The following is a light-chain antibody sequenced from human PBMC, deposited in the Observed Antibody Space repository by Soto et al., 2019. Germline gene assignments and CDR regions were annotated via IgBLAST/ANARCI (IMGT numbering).Light chain of an antibody. Sequence: EIVLTQSPATLSLSPGERATLSCRASQSVSDYVAWYQHKPGQTPRLLIYDTSNRATGIPPRFGGSGSGTDFPLTISRLAPEDFVVYYCQQRSNRPITFGQGTRLEI. CDR3: QQRSNRPIT. CDR2: DTS. CDR1: QSVSDY. V-gene: IGKV3-11*01. J-gene: IGKJ5*01.